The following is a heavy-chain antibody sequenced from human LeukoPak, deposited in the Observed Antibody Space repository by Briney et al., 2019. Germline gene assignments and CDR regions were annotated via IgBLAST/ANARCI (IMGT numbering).Heavy chain of an antibody. D-gene: IGHD3-9*01. CDR3: ARDAYYDIVPPPRAYNWFDP. CDR2: IWYDGSNK. CDR1: GFTFSSYW. V-gene: IGHV3-33*08. Sequence: GGSLRLSCAASGFTFSSYWMHWVRQAPGKGLEWVAVIWYDGSNKYYADSVKGRFTISRDNSKNTLYLQMNSLRAEDTAVYYCARDAYYDIVPPPRAYNWFDPWGQGTLVTVSS. J-gene: IGHJ5*02.